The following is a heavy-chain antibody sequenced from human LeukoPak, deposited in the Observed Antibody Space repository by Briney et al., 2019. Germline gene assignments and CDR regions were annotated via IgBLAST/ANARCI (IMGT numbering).Heavy chain of an antibody. D-gene: IGHD6-19*01. CDR1: GFTFSIYA. V-gene: IGHV3-23*01. Sequence: PGGSLRLSCAASGFTFSIYAMSWVRQAPGKGLEWVSVIRDGGDNTYYTAAVKGRFTISRDNAKKTLHLQMNSLRAEDTAIYYCAKHGYNSGVYDAFETWGQGTRVTVSS. CDR3: AKHGYNSGVYDAFET. J-gene: IGHJ3*02. CDR2: IRDGGDNT.